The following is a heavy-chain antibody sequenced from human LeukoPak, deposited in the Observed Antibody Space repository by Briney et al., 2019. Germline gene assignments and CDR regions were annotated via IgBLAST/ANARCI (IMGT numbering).Heavy chain of an antibody. Sequence: PSETLSLTCTVSGGSITSGDYYWSWIRQSPGKGLEWIGSIYYSGSTYYNPSLKSRVTTSVDTSKNQFSLKLSSVTAADTAVYYCAREDYDILTGVDYWGQGTLVTVSS. V-gene: IGHV4-30-4*01. CDR2: IYYSGST. CDR1: GGSITSGDYY. CDR3: AREDYDILTGVDY. D-gene: IGHD3-9*01. J-gene: IGHJ4*02.